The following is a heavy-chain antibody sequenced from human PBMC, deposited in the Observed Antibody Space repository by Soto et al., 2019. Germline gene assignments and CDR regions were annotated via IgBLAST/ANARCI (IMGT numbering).Heavy chain of an antibody. CDR2: ITAYGDST. D-gene: IGHD6-19*01. CDR3: AKDPLWYDSDWYSPPGFDP. Sequence: EVQLLESGGGFVQPGGSLRLSCAASGFTFSNYAMSWVRQAPGKGLEWVSAITAYGDSTHYADSVKGRFTISRDSPKNTLYLQMDSLRAEDTAVYYCAKDPLWYDSDWYSPPGFDPGGQGTLVTVSS. V-gene: IGHV3-23*01. CDR1: GFTFSNYA. J-gene: IGHJ5*02.